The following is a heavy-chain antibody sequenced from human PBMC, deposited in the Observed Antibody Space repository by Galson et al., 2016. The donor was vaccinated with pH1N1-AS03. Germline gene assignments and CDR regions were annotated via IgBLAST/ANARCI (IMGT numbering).Heavy chain of an antibody. D-gene: IGHD3-22*01. J-gene: IGHJ4*02. CDR2: ISSSSRFI. CDR1: GFTFSTYT. V-gene: IGHV3-21*01. Sequence: SLRLSCSASGFTFSTYTMNWVRQAPGKGLEWVAYISSSSRFIYYADAVQGRFTISKASPKNSVYLHMNGLRADATAVYYCARDGGYSSGWIDFWGQGTLVSVSS. CDR3: ARDGGYSSGWIDF.